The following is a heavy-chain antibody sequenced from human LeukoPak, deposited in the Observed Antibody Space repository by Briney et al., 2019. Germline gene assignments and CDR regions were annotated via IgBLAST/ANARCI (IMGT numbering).Heavy chain of an antibody. CDR3: ARVLRYCSGGNCYSGGLGYMDV. V-gene: IGHV3-11*01. CDR2: ISRSGSTK. J-gene: IGHJ6*03. Sequence: GGSLRLSCAASGFTFSSYWMRWIRQAPGKGLEWVSSISRSGSTKYYADSVKGRFTISRDNAKNSLFLQMNSLRAEDTAVYYCARVLRYCSGGNCYSGGLGYMDVWGKGTTVTISS. D-gene: IGHD2-15*01. CDR1: GFTFSSYW.